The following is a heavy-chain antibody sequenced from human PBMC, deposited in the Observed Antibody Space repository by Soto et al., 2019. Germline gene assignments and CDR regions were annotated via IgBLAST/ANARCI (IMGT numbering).Heavy chain of an antibody. CDR1: GYTFTSYA. CDR3: VRSDGPLGDY. CDR2: INAGNGNT. Sequence: QVQLVQSGAEVKKPGASVQVSCKASGYTFTSYAMHWVRQAPGQRLEWMGWINAGNGNTKYSQKFQGRVTITRDTSASTACMELSSLRSEDTAVYYCVRSDGPLGDYWGQGTLVTVSS. V-gene: IGHV1-3*01. J-gene: IGHJ4*02. D-gene: IGHD4-17*01.